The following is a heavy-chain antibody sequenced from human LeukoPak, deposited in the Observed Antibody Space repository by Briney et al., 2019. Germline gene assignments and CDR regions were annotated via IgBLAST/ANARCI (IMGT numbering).Heavy chain of an antibody. J-gene: IGHJ4*02. V-gene: IGHV3-21*01. D-gene: IGHD3-16*01. CDR1: GFTFSDYY. CDR3: ARTRQGGDDY. CDR2: ISSSSSYI. Sequence: GGSLRLSCAASGFTFSDYYMNWVRQAPGKGLEWVSSISSSSSYIYYADSVKGRFTISRDNAKNSLYVQMNSLRAEDTAVYYCARTRQGGDDYWGQGTLVTVSS.